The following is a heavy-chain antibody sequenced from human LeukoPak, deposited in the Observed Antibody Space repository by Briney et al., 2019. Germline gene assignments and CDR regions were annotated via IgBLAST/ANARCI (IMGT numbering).Heavy chain of an antibody. J-gene: IGHJ6*02. CDR3: ARPLVVRYGSGSYEADV. D-gene: IGHD3-10*01. CDR2: ISSSSSYI. V-gene: IGHV3-21*01. CDR1: GFTFSSYS. Sequence: PGGSLRLSCAASGFTFSSYSMNWVRQAPGKGLEWVSSISSSSSYIYYADSVKGRFTISRDNAKNSLYLQMNSLRAEDTAVYYCARPLVVRYGSGSYEADVWGQGTTVTVSS.